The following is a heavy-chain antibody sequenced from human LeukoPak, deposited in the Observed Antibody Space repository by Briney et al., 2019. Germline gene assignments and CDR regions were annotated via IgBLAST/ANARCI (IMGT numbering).Heavy chain of an antibody. V-gene: IGHV3-21*01. CDR1: GFTFSSYS. CDR2: ISSSSSYI. CDR3: ARDLIVAAAGPKGMDV. Sequence: PGGSLRLSCAASGFTFSSYSMTWVRQAPGKGLEWVSSISSSSSYIYYADSVKGRFTISRDNAKNSLYLQMNSLRAEDTAVYYCARDLIVAAAGPKGMDVWGQGTTVTVSS. D-gene: IGHD6-13*01. J-gene: IGHJ6*02.